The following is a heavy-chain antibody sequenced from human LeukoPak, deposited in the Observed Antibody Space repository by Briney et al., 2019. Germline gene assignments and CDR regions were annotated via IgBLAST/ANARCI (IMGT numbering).Heavy chain of an antibody. CDR1: GGTFSSYA. CDR2: IIPIFGTA. D-gene: IGHD1-26*01. V-gene: IGHV1-69*05. Sequence: ASVKVSCKASGGTFSSYAISWVRQAPGQGLEWMGGIIPIFGTANYAQKFQGRVTITTDESTSTAYMELSSLRSEDTAVYYCASSPRGATNYPWGYFDYWGQGTLVTVSS. J-gene: IGHJ4*02. CDR3: ASSPRGATNYPWGYFDY.